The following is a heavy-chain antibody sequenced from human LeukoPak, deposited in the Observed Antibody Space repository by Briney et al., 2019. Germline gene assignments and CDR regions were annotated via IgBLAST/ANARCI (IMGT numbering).Heavy chain of an antibody. CDR2: ISYTNSYT. CDR3: ARGHSSGSYLIDS. D-gene: IGHD3-22*01. Sequence: PGGSLRLSCAASGFTFSSYWMHWARQAPGKGLEWVSYISYTNSYTNYADSVKGRFTISRDNAENSLYLQMNNLRAEDTALYYCARGHSSGSYLIDSWGQGTLVTVSS. J-gene: IGHJ4*02. V-gene: IGHV3-21*05. CDR1: GFTFSSYW.